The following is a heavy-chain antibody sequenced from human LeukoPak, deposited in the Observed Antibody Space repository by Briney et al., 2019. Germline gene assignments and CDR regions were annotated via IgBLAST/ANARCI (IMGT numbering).Heavy chain of an antibody. J-gene: IGHJ6*03. D-gene: IGHD3-10*01. Sequence: ASVKVSCKASGYTFTSYGISWVRQAPGQGLEWMGWISAYNGNTNYAQKLQGRVTMTTDTSTSTAYMELRSLRSDDTAVYYCARVIGSPPYYYYYYMDVWGKGITVTVSS. CDR1: GYTFTSYG. CDR3: ARVIGSPPYYYYYYMDV. V-gene: IGHV1-18*01. CDR2: ISAYNGNT.